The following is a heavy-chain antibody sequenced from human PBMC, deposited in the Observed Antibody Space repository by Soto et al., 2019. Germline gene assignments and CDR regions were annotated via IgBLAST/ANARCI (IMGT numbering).Heavy chain of an antibody. CDR2: ISWNSGSI. Sequence: EVQLVESGGGLAQPGRSLRLSCAASGFTFDDYAMHWVRQAPGKGLEWVSGISWNSGSIGYADSVKGRFTISRDNVKKSLYLQTDCQAADDTALYHGASGGGYDILLGYYPYLDYWGQGTLVT. D-gene: IGHD3-9*01. V-gene: IGHV3-9*01. CDR1: GFTFDDYA. J-gene: IGHJ4*02. CDR3: ASGGGYDILLGYYPYLDY.